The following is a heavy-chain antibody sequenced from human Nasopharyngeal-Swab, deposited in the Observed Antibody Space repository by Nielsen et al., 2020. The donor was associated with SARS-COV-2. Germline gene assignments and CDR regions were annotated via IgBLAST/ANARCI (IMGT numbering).Heavy chain of an antibody. CDR2: IIPIFGTA. Sequence: SVKVSCKASGGTFSSYAISWVRQAPGQGLEWMGGIIPIFGTANYAQKFQGRVTITADKSTSTAYMELSSLRSEDTAVYYCAGDSSDSYYGMDVWGQGTTVTVSS. V-gene: IGHV1-69*06. CDR1: GGTFSSYA. J-gene: IGHJ6*02. CDR3: AGDSSDSYYGMDV.